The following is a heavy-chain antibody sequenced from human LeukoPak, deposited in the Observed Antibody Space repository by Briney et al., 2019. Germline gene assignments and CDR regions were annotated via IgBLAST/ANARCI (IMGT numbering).Heavy chain of an antibody. V-gene: IGHV3-33*08. D-gene: IGHD2-15*01. CDR2: IWYDGSNK. CDR3: ARDVSMVFDY. J-gene: IGHJ4*02. Sequence: PGGSLRLSCAASGFTFSSYWMNWARQAPGKGLEWVAVIWYDGSNKYYADSVKGRFTISRDNSKNTLYLQMNSLRAEDTAVYYCARDVSMVFDYWGQGTLVTVSS. CDR1: GFTFSSYW.